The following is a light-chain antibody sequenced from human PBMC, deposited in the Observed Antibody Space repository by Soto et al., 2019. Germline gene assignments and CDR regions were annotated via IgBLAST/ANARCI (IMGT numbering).Light chain of an antibody. CDR3: SSYAGSNNFVV. J-gene: IGLJ2*01. V-gene: IGLV2-8*01. Sequence: QSALTQPPSASGSPGQSVTISCTGTSSDVGSYNSVSWYQQLPGKAPKLMIYEVSRRPSGVPDRFSGSKSGTTASLTVSGRQAEDEADYYCSSYAGSNNFVVFGGGTQLTVL. CDR1: SSDVGSYNS. CDR2: EVS.